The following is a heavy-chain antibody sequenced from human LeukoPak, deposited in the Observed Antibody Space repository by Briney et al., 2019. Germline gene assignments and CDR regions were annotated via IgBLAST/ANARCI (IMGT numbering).Heavy chain of an antibody. CDR3: ARGTAIGSYLDY. CDR2: ISSSGSTT. J-gene: IGHJ4*02. CDR1: GFTFCTDE. Sequence: PGGSLRLSCAASGFTFCTDEMNWVRQAPGQGLECFSYISSSGSTTYYADSVKGRFTIYWDNAKNSLYLQMNSLRAEDTAVYYCARGTAIGSYLDYWGQGTLVTVSS. V-gene: IGHV3-48*03. D-gene: IGHD5-18*01.